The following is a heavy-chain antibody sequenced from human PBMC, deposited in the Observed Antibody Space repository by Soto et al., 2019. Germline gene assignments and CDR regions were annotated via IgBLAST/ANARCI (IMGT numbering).Heavy chain of an antibody. J-gene: IGHJ4*02. Sequence: DVQLVESGGGLVQPGRSLRLSCKASGFTFGDYATSWFRQAPGKGLELVGFIRSKTFGGATEYAASVKGRFSFSRDDSKSIAYLQMSSLKTDDTAMYYCTRQDLRVLDDYWGQGTLVTVSS. V-gene: IGHV3-49*03. D-gene: IGHD3-3*01. CDR2: IRSKTFGGAT. CDR3: TRQDLRVLDDY. CDR1: GFTFGDYA.